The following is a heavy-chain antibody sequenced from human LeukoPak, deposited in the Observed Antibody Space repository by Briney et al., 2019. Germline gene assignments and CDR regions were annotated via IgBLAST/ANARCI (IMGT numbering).Heavy chain of an antibody. J-gene: IGHJ3*01. D-gene: IGHD5-18*01. Sequence: SETLSLTCAVSGGSISSSNLWSWVRQPPGKGLEWVGEIYHSGSTNYNPSLKSRVTISVDKSKNQFSLKLSSVTAADTAVYYCACEGYSSLPIFWGQGTMVTVSS. CDR1: GGSISSSNL. CDR3: ACEGYSSLPIF. V-gene: IGHV4-4*02. CDR2: IYHSGST.